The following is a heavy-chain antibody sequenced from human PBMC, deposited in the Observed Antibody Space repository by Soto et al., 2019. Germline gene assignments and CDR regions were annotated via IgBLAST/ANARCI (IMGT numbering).Heavy chain of an antibody. CDR3: AKDVLLWFGEPQNNDY. CDR1: GFTFSSYA. V-gene: IGHV3-23*01. Sequence: GGSLRLSCAASGFTFSSYAMSWVRQAPGKGLEWVSAISGSGGSTYYANSVKGRFTISRDNSKNTLYLQMNSLRAEDTAVYYCAKDVLLWFGEPQNNDYWGQGTLVTVSS. D-gene: IGHD3-10*01. J-gene: IGHJ4*02. CDR2: ISGSGGST.